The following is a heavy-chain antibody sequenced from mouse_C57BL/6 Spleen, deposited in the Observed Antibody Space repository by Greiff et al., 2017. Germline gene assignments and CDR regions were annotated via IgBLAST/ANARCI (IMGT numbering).Heavy chain of an antibody. CDR2: IYPGSGNT. Sequence: VQLQPSGAELVRPGASVKLSCKASGYTFTDYYINWVKQRPGQGLEWIARIYPGSGNTYYNEKFKGKATLTAEKSSSTAYMQLSSLTSEDSAVYFCARSGGSSYYFDYWGQGTTLTVSS. J-gene: IGHJ2*01. CDR3: ARSGGSSYYFDY. CDR1: GYTFTDYY. V-gene: IGHV1-76*01. D-gene: IGHD1-1*01.